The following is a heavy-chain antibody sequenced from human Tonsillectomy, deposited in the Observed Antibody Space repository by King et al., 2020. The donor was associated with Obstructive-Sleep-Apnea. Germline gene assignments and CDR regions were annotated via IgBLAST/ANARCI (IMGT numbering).Heavy chain of an antibody. Sequence: VQLVESGGGVVQPGRSLRLSCAASGFTFSSYAMHWVRQAPGKGLEWVAIISYDETNKYYAHSVRGRFTISRETSKNTLYLQMNSLRTEDTAVYYCASDEKIYCTSTSCYAGGLDYWGQGTLVTVSS. V-gene: IGHV3-30*04. CDR1: GFTFSSYA. CDR2: ISYDETNK. J-gene: IGHJ4*02. CDR3: ASDEKIYCTSTSCYAGGLDY. D-gene: IGHD2-2*01.